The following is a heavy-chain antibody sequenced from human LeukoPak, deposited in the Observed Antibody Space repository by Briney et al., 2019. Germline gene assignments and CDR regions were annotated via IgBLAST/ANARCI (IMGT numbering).Heavy chain of an antibody. CDR1: GFIVSNNY. J-gene: IGHJ4*02. CDR3: AKERDLVAATYYFDY. D-gene: IGHD5-12*01. V-gene: IGHV3-53*05. Sequence: GGSLRLSCVASGFIVSNNYMSWVRQAPGKGLEWVSLLHSGGDTVYADSARGRFTISRDNSKNTMYLQMSSLRAEDTAVYYCAKERDLVAATYYFDYLGQGTLVTVSS. CDR2: LHSGGDT.